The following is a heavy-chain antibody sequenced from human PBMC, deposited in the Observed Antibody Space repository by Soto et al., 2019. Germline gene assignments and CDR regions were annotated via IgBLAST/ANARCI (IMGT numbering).Heavy chain of an antibody. CDR3: ARRLRTNYYYYMDV. D-gene: IGHD2-21*01. CDR1: GGSISSYY. J-gene: IGHJ6*03. V-gene: IGHV4-59*08. Sequence: SETLSLTCTVSGGSISSYYWSWIRQPPGKGLEWIGYIYYSGSTNYHPSLRSRVTISVDTSRNQFSLKLSSVTAADTAVYYCARRLRTNYYYYMDVWGKGTTVTVSS. CDR2: IYYSGST.